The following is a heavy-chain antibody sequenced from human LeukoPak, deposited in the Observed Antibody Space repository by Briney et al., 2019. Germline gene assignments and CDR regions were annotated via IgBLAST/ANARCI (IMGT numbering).Heavy chain of an antibody. D-gene: IGHD5-12*01. CDR2: INHSGST. J-gene: IGHJ4*02. CDR3: ARGPGWATIMDY. Sequence: PSETLSLTCAVYGGSFSGYYWSWIRQPPGKGLEWIGEINHSGSTNYNPSLKGRVTISVDTSKNQFSLKLSSVTAADTAVYYCARGPGWATIMDYWGQGTLVTVSS. CDR1: GGSFSGYY. V-gene: IGHV4-34*01.